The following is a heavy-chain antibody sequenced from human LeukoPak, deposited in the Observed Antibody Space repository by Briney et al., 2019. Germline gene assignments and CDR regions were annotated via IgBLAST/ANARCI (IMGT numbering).Heavy chain of an antibody. J-gene: IGHJ6*02. CDR3: ARDLGRGYDYGMDV. V-gene: IGHV1-18*01. Sequence: ASVKLSCKASGYTFTSYGISWVRQAPGHGLECMGWISAYNGNTNYAQKLQGRVTMPTDTSTSTAYMELRSLRSDETAVYSCARDLGRGYDYGMDVWGQGTTVTVSS. CDR1: GYTFTSYG. CDR2: ISAYNGNT.